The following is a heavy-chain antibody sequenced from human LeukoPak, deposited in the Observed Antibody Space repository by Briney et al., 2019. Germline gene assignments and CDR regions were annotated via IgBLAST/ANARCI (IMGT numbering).Heavy chain of an antibody. J-gene: IGHJ4*02. V-gene: IGHV3-23*01. Sequence: GGSLRLSCAGSGFTFRSYAMSWVRQSPVKGLEWVSAISDSGDGTYYADSVKGRFTISRDNSKNTLYLQMNSLRAEDTAVYYCAKAPGGRGAEVDYWGQGTLVTVSS. CDR1: GFTFRSYA. D-gene: IGHD2-15*01. CDR3: AKAPGGRGAEVDY. CDR2: ISDSGDGT.